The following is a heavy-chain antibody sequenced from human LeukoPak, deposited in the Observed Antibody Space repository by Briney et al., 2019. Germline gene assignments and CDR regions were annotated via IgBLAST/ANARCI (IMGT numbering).Heavy chain of an antibody. D-gene: IGHD5-12*01. Sequence: ASVKVSCKVSGYTLTELSMHWVRQAPGKGLEWMGGFDPEDGETIYAQKFQGRVTMTEDTSTDTAYMELSSLRSEDTAVYYCATGHVDIVATSHYYGMDVWGKGTTVTVSS. CDR2: FDPEDGET. V-gene: IGHV1-24*01. CDR1: GYTLTELS. J-gene: IGHJ6*04. CDR3: ATGHVDIVATSHYYGMDV.